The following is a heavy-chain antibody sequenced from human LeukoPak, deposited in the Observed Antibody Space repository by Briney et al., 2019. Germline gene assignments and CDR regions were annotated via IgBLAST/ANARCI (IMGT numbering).Heavy chain of an antibody. D-gene: IGHD3-10*01. Sequence: QTGGSLRLSCAASGFTFDDYAMHWVRQAPGKGLEWVSGISWNSGSIGYADSLKGRFTISRDNAKNSLYLQMNSLRAEDTALYYCAKDQGDTMVRGPILASWGQGTLVTVSS. J-gene: IGHJ4*02. CDR2: ISWNSGSI. CDR3: AKDQGDTMVRGPILAS. CDR1: GFTFDDYA. V-gene: IGHV3-9*01.